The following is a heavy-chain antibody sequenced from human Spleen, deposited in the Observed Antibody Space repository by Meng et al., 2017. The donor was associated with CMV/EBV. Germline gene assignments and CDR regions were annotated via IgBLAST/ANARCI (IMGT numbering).Heavy chain of an antibody. CDR2: IYYSGST. D-gene: IGHD3-22*01. V-gene: IGHV4-39*07. CDR3: ARVTELIGYYDSCGYYNYYFDY. CDR1: GGSISSSSYY. Sequence: SETLSLTCTVSGGSISSSSYYWGWIRQPPGKGLEWIGSIYYSGSTYYNPSLKSRVTISVDTSKNQFSLKLSSVTAADTAVYYCARVTELIGYYDSCGYYNYYFDYWGQGTLVTVSS. J-gene: IGHJ4*02.